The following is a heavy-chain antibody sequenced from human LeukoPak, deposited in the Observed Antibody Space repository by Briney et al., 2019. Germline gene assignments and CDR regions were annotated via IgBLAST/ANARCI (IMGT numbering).Heavy chain of an antibody. Sequence: GGSLRLSCAASGFTFSSYWMSWVRQAPGKGLEWVANIKQDGSEKYYVDSVKGRFTLSRDNSKNTLYLQMNSLRAEDTAVFYCAKGGARLHSYYFDYWGQGTLVTVSS. D-gene: IGHD1-26*01. CDR2: IKQDGSEK. V-gene: IGHV3-7*01. CDR3: AKGGARLHSYYFDY. J-gene: IGHJ4*02. CDR1: GFTFSSYW.